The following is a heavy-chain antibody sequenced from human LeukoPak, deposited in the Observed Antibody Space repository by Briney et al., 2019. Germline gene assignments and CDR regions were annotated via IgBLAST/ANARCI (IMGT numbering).Heavy chain of an antibody. J-gene: IGHJ5*02. V-gene: IGHV3-21*01. D-gene: IGHD2-15*01. Sequence: PGGSLRLSCAASGFTFNIYSMNWVRQAPGKGLEWVSRITSSSHYIYYADSVKGRFTISRDNAKKSLYLDMSSLRADDTAVYYCARAENSGSGGLDAWGQGTLVTVSS. CDR3: ARAENSGSGGLDA. CDR2: ITSSSHYI. CDR1: GFTFNIYS.